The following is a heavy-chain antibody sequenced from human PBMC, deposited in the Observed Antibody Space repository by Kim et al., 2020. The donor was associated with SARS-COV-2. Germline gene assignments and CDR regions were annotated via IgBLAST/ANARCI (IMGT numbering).Heavy chain of an antibody. J-gene: IGHJ6*02. V-gene: IGHV3-23*01. D-gene: IGHD4-4*01. CDR1: GFTISSYA. CDR3: AKVVVMDDYNYYYYYGMDV. Sequence: GGSLRLSCAASGFTISSYAMSWVRQAPGKGLEWVSVISGGGVNKFYADSVRGRFTISRDNFKNTLYLQMNSPRDEDTALYYCAKVVVMDDYNYYYYYGMDVWGQGTAVTVSS. CDR2: ISGGGVNK.